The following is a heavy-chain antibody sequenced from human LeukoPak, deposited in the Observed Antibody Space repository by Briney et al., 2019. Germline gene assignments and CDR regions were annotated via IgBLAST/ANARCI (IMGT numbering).Heavy chain of an antibody. J-gene: IGHJ3*02. CDR1: GFTFSSYA. V-gene: IGHV3-23*01. CDR3: AKDVLGGGSGTPDAFDI. Sequence: GGSLRLSCAASGFTFSSYAMSWVRLAPGKGLEWVSAISGSGGSTYYADSVKGRFTISRDNSKNTLYLQMNSLRAEDTAVYYCAKDVLGGGSGTPDAFDIWGQGTMVTVSS. CDR2: ISGSGGST. D-gene: IGHD3-10*01.